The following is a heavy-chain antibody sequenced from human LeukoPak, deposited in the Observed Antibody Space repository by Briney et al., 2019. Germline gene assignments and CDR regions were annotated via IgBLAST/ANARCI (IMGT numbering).Heavy chain of an antibody. D-gene: IGHD6-6*01. Sequence: GASVKVSCRASGYTFTGYYMHWVRQAPGQGLEWMGWINPNSGGTNYAQKFQGRVTMTRDTSISTAYMELSRLRSDDTAVYYCARGAVRYSSPSNYWGQGTLVTVSS. CDR2: INPNSGGT. CDR1: GYTFTGYY. V-gene: IGHV1-2*02. CDR3: ARGAVRYSSPSNY. J-gene: IGHJ4*02.